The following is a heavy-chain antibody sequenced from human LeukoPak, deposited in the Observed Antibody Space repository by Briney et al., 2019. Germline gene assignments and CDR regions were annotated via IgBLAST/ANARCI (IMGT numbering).Heavy chain of an antibody. CDR1: GFTFSGSP. CDR2: IGSKGNNYAT. V-gene: IGHV3-73*01. J-gene: IGHJ4*02. Sequence: GGSLRLSCAASGFTFSGSPMYWVRQASGKGLEWVGRIGSKGNNYATVYAASVKGRFTISRDDSKDTAYLQMNSLKTGDTAMYYCSTGTVVLPMWGQGTLVTVSS. D-gene: IGHD1/OR15-1a*01. CDR3: STGTVVLPM.